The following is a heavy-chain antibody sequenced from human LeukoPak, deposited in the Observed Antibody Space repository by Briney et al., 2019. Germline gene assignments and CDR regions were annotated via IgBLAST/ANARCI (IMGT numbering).Heavy chain of an antibody. D-gene: IGHD3-10*01. J-gene: IGHJ4*02. V-gene: IGHV3-74*03. Sequence: GGSLRLSCAASGFTFSSNYMHWVRQAPGKGLVWVSRINTDGSDTTYADFVKGRFTISRDNAKNTLYLEMNSLRAEDTAGYYCARALRSPGDSGLDYWGQGALVTVSS. CDR1: GFTFSSNY. CDR3: ARALRSPGDSGLDY. CDR2: INTDGSDT.